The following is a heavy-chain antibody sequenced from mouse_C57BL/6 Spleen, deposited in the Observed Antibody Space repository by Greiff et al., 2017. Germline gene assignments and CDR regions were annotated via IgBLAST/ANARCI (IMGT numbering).Heavy chain of an antibody. D-gene: IGHD1-1*01. CDR3: ARRDYDGSSHWYFDG. V-gene: IGHV1-64*01. CDR1: GYTFTSYW. Sequence: QVQLKQPGAELVKPGASVKLSCKASGYTFTSYWMPWVKQRPGQGLEWIGMIHPNSGSTNYNEKFKSKATLTVDKSSSTAYMQLSSLTSGDSAVYYCARRDYDGSSHWYFDGWGTGTTVTVSS. J-gene: IGHJ1*03. CDR2: IHPNSGST.